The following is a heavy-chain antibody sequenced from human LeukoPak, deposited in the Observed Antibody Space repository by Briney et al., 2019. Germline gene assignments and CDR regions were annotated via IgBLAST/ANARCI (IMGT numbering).Heavy chain of an antibody. J-gene: IGHJ4*02. CDR1: GAPISSNNW. Sequence: SGTLSLTCAVSGAPISSNNWWWSWVRQPPGKGLEWIGEIYHSGSTNYNPSLKSRVTMSVDKSKNQFSLKLTSVTAADTAVYYCASAEPRGIIWYPYWGQGTLVTVSS. V-gene: IGHV4-4*02. D-gene: IGHD6-13*01. CDR3: ASAEPRGIIWYPY. CDR2: IYHSGST.